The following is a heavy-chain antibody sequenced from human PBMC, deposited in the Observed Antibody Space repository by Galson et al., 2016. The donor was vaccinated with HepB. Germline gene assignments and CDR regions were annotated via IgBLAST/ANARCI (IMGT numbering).Heavy chain of an antibody. CDR1: GFTFNSYA. CDR3: AKGLGLHV. CDR2: ISGSADST. D-gene: IGHD2-21*02. Sequence: LRLSCAASGFTFNSYAMNWVRQAPGKGLQWVSSISGSADSTYYADSVKGRFTISRDNSKNTLYLQMNSLRAEDTAVYYCAKGLGLHVWGQGTTVTVSS. J-gene: IGHJ6*02. V-gene: IGHV3-23*01.